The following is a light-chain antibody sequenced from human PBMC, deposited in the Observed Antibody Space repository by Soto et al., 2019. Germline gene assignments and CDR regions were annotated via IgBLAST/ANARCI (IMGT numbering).Light chain of an antibody. J-gene: IGLJ2*01. Sequence: QSALTQPASVSGSPGQSITISCTGTSSDVGGSKYVSWYQQHPGKAPKLMIYDVTSRPSGVSNRFSGSKSGNTASLTISGLQAEDEADYYCSSYRSSTISVVFGGGTKVTVL. CDR2: DVT. CDR3: SSYRSSTISVV. CDR1: SSDVGGSKY. V-gene: IGLV2-14*01.